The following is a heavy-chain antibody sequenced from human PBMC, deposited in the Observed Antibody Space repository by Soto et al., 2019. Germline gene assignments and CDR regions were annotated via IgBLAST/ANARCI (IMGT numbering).Heavy chain of an antibody. CDR1: GFTFSSYS. Sequence: GGSLRLSCAASGFTFSSYSMNWVRQAPGKGLEWVASITSRGSYISYADSVKGRFTISRDHTTNSVSLQMNSLRAEDTAVYFCARGPYGEPLVSLPCYYWGQGTLVTVSS. CDR2: ITSRGSYI. V-gene: IGHV3-21*01. D-gene: IGHD3-10*01. J-gene: IGHJ4*02. CDR3: ARGPYGEPLVSLPCYY.